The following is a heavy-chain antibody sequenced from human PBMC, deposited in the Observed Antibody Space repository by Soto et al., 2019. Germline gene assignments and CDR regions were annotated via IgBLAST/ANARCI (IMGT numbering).Heavy chain of an antibody. Sequence: SETLSLTCTVSGGSISSGDYYWSWIRQPPGKGLEWIGYIYYSGSTYYNPSLKSRVTISVDTSKNQFSLKLSSVTAADTAVYYCARGGRRAFGGVGDEAKNWFDPWGQGTLVTVSS. J-gene: IGHJ5*02. CDR2: IYYSGST. CDR3: ARGGRRAFGGVGDEAKNWFDP. V-gene: IGHV4-30-4*01. CDR1: GGSISSGDYY. D-gene: IGHD3-16*01.